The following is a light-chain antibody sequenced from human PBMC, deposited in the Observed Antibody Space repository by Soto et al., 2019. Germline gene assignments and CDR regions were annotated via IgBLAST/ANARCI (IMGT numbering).Light chain of an antibody. CDR2: GVS. CDR3: QQFGTSPLVT. CDR1: QSVNTKY. J-gene: IGKJ3*01. Sequence: ELVLPQSPGTLSLSPGERATLSCRASQSVNTKYLAWYQQKPGQAPRLLIYGVSSRATGIPDRFSGSGSGTDFILTISRVEPEDFAVYYCQQFGTSPLVTFGPGTKVDIK. V-gene: IGKV3-20*01.